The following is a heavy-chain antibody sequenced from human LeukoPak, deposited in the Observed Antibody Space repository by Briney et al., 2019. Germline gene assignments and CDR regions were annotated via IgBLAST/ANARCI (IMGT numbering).Heavy chain of an antibody. CDR1: GDSVSSNSAA. D-gene: IGHD3-22*01. CDR2: TYYRSKWYN. CDR3: ARDEGDYYDSSGYYPDAFDI. V-gene: IGHV6-1*01. Sequence: SQTRSLTCAISGDSVSSNSAAWNWIRQSPSRGLEWLGRTYYRSKWYNDYAVSVKSRITINPDTSKNQFSLQLNSVTPEDTAVYYCARDEGDYYDSSGYYPDAFDIWGQGTMVTVSS. J-gene: IGHJ3*02.